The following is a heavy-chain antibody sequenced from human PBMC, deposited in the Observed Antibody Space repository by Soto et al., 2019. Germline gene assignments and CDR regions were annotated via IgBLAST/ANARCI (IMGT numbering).Heavy chain of an antibody. V-gene: IGHV6-1*01. CDR1: GDSVSSNSAG. D-gene: IGHD1-7*01. CDR3: ARETGENWTYEAH. CDR2: TYYRSKWYY. J-gene: IGHJ1*01. Sequence: SQTLSLTCAITGDSVSSNSAGWSWVRQSPSRGLEWLGRTYYRSKWYYEYAVSVRGRVTMSIDTSRNHFSLNLQSATAADTALYYCARETGENWTYEAHWGPGTLVTVSS.